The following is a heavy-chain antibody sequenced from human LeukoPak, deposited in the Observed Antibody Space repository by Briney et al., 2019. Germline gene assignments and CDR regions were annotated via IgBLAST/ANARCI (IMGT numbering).Heavy chain of an antibody. J-gene: IGHJ4*02. CDR1: GYTFTGYY. V-gene: IGHV1-2*02. CDR3: ANLGEMNDY. D-gene: IGHD2-21*01. Sequence: ASVTLSCKASGYTFTGYYIHWVRQAPGQGLEWMGRINPKNGGTNYAQKFQGRVTMTRDTSISTAYMELSGLRSDDTAVYYCANLGEMNDYWGQGTLVTVSS. CDR2: INPKNGGT.